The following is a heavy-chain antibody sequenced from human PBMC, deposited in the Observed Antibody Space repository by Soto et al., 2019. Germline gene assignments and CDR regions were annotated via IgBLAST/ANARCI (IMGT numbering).Heavy chain of an antibody. J-gene: IGHJ6*02. CDR2: IYPGDSDT. CDR1: GYSFTSYW. CDR3: ARVGQLVDYYYYYGMDV. D-gene: IGHD6-13*01. V-gene: IGHV5-51*01. Sequence: GESLKISCNGSGYSFTSYWIGWVRQMPGKGLEWMGIIYPGDSDTRYSPSFQGQVTISADKSISTAYLQWSSLKASDTAMYYCARVGQLVDYYYYYGMDVWGQGTTVTVSS.